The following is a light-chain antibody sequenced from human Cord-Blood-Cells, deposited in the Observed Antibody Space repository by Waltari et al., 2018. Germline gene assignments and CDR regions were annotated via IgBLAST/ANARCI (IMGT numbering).Light chain of an antibody. J-gene: IGLJ1*01. CDR1: SYNIGSNT. CDR3: AAWDDSLNGYV. V-gene: IGLV1-44*01. Sequence: QSVLTPPPSASGPHGQSVTLPCSVSSYNIGSNTVNWYQQLPGTAPKLHIYGNNQRPSGLPYRFAGSKSGTSASLAISGLQSEDEAEYYCAAWDDSLNGYVFGTGTQVTVL. CDR2: GNN.